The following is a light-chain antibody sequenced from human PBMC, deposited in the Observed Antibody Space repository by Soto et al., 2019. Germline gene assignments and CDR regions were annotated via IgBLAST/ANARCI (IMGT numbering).Light chain of an antibody. J-gene: IGKJ1*01. CDR1: LSVSGT. CDR2: GAS. V-gene: IGKV3-15*01. Sequence: IVLMQSPGTLSLSPKKRSALSSRVSLSVSGTQLAWYQQKPGQAPRLLIYGASTMAPGIPARFSGRGSGTEFTLTVTSLQSEDFAVYYCQQYNDWLWTFGQGTKVDIK. CDR3: QQYNDWLWT.